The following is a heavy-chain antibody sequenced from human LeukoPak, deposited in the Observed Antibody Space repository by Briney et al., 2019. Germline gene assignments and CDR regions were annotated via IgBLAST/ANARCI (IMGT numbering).Heavy chain of an antibody. J-gene: IGHJ4*02. CDR3: ARVPLGGSTPFDY. CDR2: IYHSGIT. D-gene: IGHD1-1*01. V-gene: IGHV4-38-2*02. Sequence: PSETLSLTCTVSGYSISSGYYWGWIRQPPGKGLEWIGSIYHSGITYYNPSLKSRVTIAVDTSKNQFALSLSSVTAADPAVYYCARVPLGGSTPFDYWGQGTLVTVSS. CDR1: GYSISSGYY.